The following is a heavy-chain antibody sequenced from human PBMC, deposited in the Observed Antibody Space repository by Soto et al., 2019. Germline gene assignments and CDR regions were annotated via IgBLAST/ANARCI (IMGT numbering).Heavy chain of an antibody. CDR3: TLGCGGSCYPYNWFDP. J-gene: IGHJ5*02. CDR1: GFTFGDYA. V-gene: IGHV3-49*03. D-gene: IGHD2-15*01. CDR2: IRSKAYGGTT. Sequence: GGSLRLSCTASGFTFGDYAMSWFRQAPGKGLEWVGFIRSKAYGGTTEYAASVKGRFTISRDDSKSIAYLQMNSLKTEDTAVYYCTLGCGGSCYPYNWFDPWGQGTLVTVSS.